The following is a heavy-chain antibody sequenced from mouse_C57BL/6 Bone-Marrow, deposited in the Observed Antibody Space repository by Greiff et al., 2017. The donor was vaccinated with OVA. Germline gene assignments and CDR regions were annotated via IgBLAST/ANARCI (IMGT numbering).Heavy chain of an antibody. CDR1: GYAFSSSW. D-gene: IGHD2-3*01. CDR3: ARYGDCYIWFAY. Sequence: QVQLKQSGPELVKPGASVKISCKASGYAFSSSWMNWVKQRPGKGLEWIGRIYPGDGDTNYNGKLKGKATLTADKSSSPAYLQLSSLTSEDAAVYFCARYGDCYIWFAYWGQGTLVTVSA. CDR2: IYPGDGDT. V-gene: IGHV1-82*01. J-gene: IGHJ3*01.